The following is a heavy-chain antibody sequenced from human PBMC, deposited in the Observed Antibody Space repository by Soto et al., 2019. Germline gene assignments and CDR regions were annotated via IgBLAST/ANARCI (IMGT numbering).Heavy chain of an antibody. CDR2: MYNTGST. D-gene: IGHD2-21*02. V-gene: IGHV4-59*01. CDR1: GGTISRYY. J-gene: IGHJ6*02. CDR3: ARDLWGYCGTDCYPLDV. Sequence: QVQLQESGPGLVKPSETLSLTCTVSGGTISRYYWSWIRQPPGKGLEWIGYMYNTGSTVYNPSFSGRGGISVDTSKNPCALKLNSVTAADTAVYYCARDLWGYCGTDCYPLDVWGQGTTVTVSS.